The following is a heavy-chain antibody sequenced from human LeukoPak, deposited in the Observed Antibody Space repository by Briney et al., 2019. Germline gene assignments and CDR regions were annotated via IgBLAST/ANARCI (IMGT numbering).Heavy chain of an antibody. CDR1: GGSISSYL. V-gene: IGHV4-59*01. Sequence: PSETLSLTCSVSGGSISSYLWSWIRQPPGKRLEWIGYIYYSGSTNYNPSLKSRVTISVDTSQNQFSLKLSSVTAADTAVYYCARDGGFYYDSSGYPQAGAFDIWGQGTMVTVSS. CDR2: IYYSGST. D-gene: IGHD3-22*01. CDR3: ARDGGFYYDSSGYPQAGAFDI. J-gene: IGHJ3*02.